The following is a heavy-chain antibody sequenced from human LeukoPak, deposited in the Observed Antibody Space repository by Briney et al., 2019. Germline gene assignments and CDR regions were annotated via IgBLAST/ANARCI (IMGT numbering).Heavy chain of an antibody. Sequence: GGSLRLSCAASGFTFSSYSMNWVRQAPGKGLEWVSSISSSSSYIYYADSVKGRFTISRDNAKNSLYLQMNSLRAEDTAVYYCARWGRLRRSEDFLDYWGQGTLVTVSS. V-gene: IGHV3-21*01. CDR1: GFTFSSYS. J-gene: IGHJ4*02. D-gene: IGHD4-17*01. CDR2: ISSSSSYI. CDR3: ARWGRLRRSEDFLDY.